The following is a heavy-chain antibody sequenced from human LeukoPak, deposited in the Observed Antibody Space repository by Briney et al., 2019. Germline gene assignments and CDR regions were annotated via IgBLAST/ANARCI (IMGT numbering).Heavy chain of an antibody. D-gene: IGHD1-1*01. Sequence: APVKVSCKASGYTFTSYDINWVRQATGQGLEWMGWMNPNSGNTGYAQKFQGRVTMTRNTSISTAYMELSSLRSEDTAIYYCARDHNRDNVVDHWGQGTLVTVSS. CDR3: ARDHNRDNVVDH. J-gene: IGHJ4*02. CDR2: MNPNSGNT. CDR1: GYTFTSYD. V-gene: IGHV1-8*01.